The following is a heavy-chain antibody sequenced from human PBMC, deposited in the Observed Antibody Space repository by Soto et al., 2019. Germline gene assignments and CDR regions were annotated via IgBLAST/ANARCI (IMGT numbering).Heavy chain of an antibody. CDR2: INAGNGNT. D-gene: IGHD3-16*02. Sequence: ASVKVSCKASGYTFTSYAMHWVRQAPGQRLEWMGWINAGNGNTKYSQKFQGRVTITRDTSASTAYMELSSLRSEDTAVYYCARTPLSTFGGVIVEFDYWGQGTQVTVSS. V-gene: IGHV1-3*01. CDR3: ARTPLSTFGGVIVEFDY. J-gene: IGHJ4*02. CDR1: GYTFTSYA.